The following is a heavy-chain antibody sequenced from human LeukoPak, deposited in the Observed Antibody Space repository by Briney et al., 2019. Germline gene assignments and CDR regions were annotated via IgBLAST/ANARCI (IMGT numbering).Heavy chain of an antibody. Sequence: GGSLRLSCAASGFTFSSYGMHWVRQAPGKGLEWVSYISSSGSTIYYADSVKGRFTISRDNAKNSLNLQMNSLRAEDTAVYYCAREPYYYDSSGYSVDYWGQGTLVTVSS. V-gene: IGHV3-48*04. D-gene: IGHD3-22*01. CDR3: AREPYYYDSSGYSVDY. CDR1: GFTFSSYG. J-gene: IGHJ4*02. CDR2: ISSSGSTI.